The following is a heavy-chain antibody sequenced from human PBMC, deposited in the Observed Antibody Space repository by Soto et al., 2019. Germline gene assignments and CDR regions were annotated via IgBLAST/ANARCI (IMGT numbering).Heavy chain of an antibody. CDR3: ARSIGYSGYDIDY. J-gene: IGHJ4*02. V-gene: IGHV1-3*01. D-gene: IGHD5-12*01. CDR1: GYTFTSYA. CDR2: INAGNGNT. Sequence: ASVKVSCKASGYTFTSYAMHWVRQAPGQRLEWMGWINAGNGNTKYSQKFQGRVTITADESTGTAYMELSSLRSEDTAVYYCARSIGYSGYDIDYWGQGTLVTVSS.